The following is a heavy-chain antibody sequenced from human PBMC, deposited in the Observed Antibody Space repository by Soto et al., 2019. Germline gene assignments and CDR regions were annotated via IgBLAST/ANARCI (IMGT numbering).Heavy chain of an antibody. Sequence: ASVKVSCKTSGYTFSSIGISWVRQAPGQGLEWMGWISPHKDDTYYAQRLQGSVTMTTDTSTNTAYMELRSLRSDDTAVYFCARDLDGSGSYFTNYWGPGTLVTVSS. V-gene: IGHV1-18*01. J-gene: IGHJ4*02. CDR1: GYTFSSIG. D-gene: IGHD3-10*01. CDR3: ARDLDGSGSYFTNY. CDR2: ISPHKDDT.